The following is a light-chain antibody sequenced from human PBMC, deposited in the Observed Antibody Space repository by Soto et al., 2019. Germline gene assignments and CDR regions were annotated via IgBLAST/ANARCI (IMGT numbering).Light chain of an antibody. V-gene: IGKV3-20*01. J-gene: IGKJ4*01. CDR3: QQYINSLSLLI. CDR1: HSVSSSY. Sequence: EIVVAQSPGTLSLSPVEIATLSCRASHSVSSSYLAWYQQKPGPAPRLLIYGASSRATGIPDRFSGSGSGTDFTLTISRLEPEAFAVYFCQQYINSLSLLIFGGGTTGDIK. CDR2: GAS.